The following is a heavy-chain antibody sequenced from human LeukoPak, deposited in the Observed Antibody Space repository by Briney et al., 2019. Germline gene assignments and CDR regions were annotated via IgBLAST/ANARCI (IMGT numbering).Heavy chain of an antibody. CDR2: IYPGDSDT. CDR3: ARLPGMYSGSYFFDY. D-gene: IGHD1-26*01. CDR1: GYSFTSYW. J-gene: IGHJ4*02. Sequence: GESLQISCKGSGYSFTSYWIGWVRQMPGKGLEWMGIIYPGDSDTRYSPSFQGQVTISADKSISTAYLQWSSLKASDTAMYYCARLPGMYSGSYFFDYWGQGTLVTVSS. V-gene: IGHV5-51*01.